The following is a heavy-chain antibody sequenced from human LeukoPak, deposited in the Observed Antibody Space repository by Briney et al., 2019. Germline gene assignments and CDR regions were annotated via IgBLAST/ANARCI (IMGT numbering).Heavy chain of an antibody. CDR1: GGSFSGYY. CDR2: INHSGST. D-gene: IGHD6-19*01. J-gene: IGHJ4*02. V-gene: IGHV4-34*01. CDR3: AGPNIAVAGGFDY. Sequence: PSETLSLTCAVYGGSFSGYYWSWIRQPPGKGLEWIGEINHSGSTNYNPSLKSRVTISVDTSKNQFSLKLSSVTAADTAVYYCAGPNIAVAGGFDYWGQGTLVTVSS.